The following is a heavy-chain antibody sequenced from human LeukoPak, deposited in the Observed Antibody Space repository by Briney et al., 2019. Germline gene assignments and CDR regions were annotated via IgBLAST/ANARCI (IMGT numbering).Heavy chain of an antibody. Sequence: ASVKVSCKASGYTFTSYDINWVRQATGQGLEWMGWMNPNSGNTGYAQKFQGRVTMTRNTSISTAYMELSSLRSEDTAVYYCARATKNPHYYGSGLGYRPLGYWGQGTLVTVSS. CDR2: MNPNSGNT. CDR1: GYTFTSYD. J-gene: IGHJ4*02. V-gene: IGHV1-8*01. D-gene: IGHD3-10*01. CDR3: ARATKNPHYYGSGLGYRPLGY.